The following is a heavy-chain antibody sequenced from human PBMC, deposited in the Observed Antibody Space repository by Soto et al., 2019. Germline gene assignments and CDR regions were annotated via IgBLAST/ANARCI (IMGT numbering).Heavy chain of an antibody. Sequence: PGGSLRLSCAASGFTFSSYAMHWVRQAPGKGLEWVAVISYDGSNKYYADSVKGRFTISRDNSKNTLYLQMNSLRAEDTAVYYCARDGGHDYGDYDFDYWGQGTLVTVSS. J-gene: IGHJ4*02. CDR3: ARDGGHDYGDYDFDY. D-gene: IGHD4-17*01. V-gene: IGHV3-30-3*01. CDR1: GFTFSSYA. CDR2: ISYDGSNK.